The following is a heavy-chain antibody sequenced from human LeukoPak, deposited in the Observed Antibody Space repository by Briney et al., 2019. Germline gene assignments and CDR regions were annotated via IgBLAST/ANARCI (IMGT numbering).Heavy chain of an antibody. CDR3: ARVVLEWFRGHYYYYMDV. V-gene: IGHV1-18*01. D-gene: IGHD3-3*01. CDR2: ISAYNGNT. J-gene: IGHJ6*03. Sequence: ASVKVSCKASGYTFTSYGISWVRQAPGQGLEWMGWISAYNGNTNYAQKLQGRVTMTTDTSTSTAYMELRSLRPDDTAVYYCARVVLEWFRGHYYYYMDVWGKGTTVTVSS. CDR1: GYTFTSYG.